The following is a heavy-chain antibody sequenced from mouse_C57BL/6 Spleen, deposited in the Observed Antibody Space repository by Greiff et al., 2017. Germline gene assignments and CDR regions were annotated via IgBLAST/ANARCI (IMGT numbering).Heavy chain of an antibody. CDR2: ISDGGSYT. Sequence: VKLMESGGGLVKPGGSLKLSCAASGFTFSSYALSWVRQTPEKRLEWVATISDGGSYTNYPDNVKGRFTISRDNAKNNLYLQMSHLKSEDTAMYYCARVLLRYLFDYWGQGTTLTVSS. D-gene: IGHD1-1*01. CDR1: GFTFSSYA. CDR3: ARVLLRYLFDY. J-gene: IGHJ2*01. V-gene: IGHV5-4*03.